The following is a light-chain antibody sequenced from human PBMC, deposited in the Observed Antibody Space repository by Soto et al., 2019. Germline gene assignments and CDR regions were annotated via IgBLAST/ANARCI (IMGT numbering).Light chain of an antibody. CDR2: DAS. CDR1: QSVTTN. J-gene: IGKJ4*01. V-gene: IGKV3-15*01. CDR3: QQYDRWPVT. Sequence: EVVMTQSPATLSVSPGERVTFSCRASQSVTTNLAWYQHKPGQSPRLLISDASTGASGIPPRFSGSGSGTEFTFIIDRLQSADFAVYYCQQYDRWPVTFGGGTKVEIK.